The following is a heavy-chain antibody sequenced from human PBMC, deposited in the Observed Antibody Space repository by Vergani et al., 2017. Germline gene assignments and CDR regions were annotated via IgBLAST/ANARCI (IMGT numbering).Heavy chain of an antibody. CDR3: ARGAYYDFWSGYSRXGMDV. D-gene: IGHD3-3*01. CDR2: IIPILGIA. CDR1: GGTFSSYA. Sequence: QVQLVQSGAEVKKPGSSVKVSCKASGGTFSSYAISWVRQAPGQGLEWMGRIIPILGIANYAQKFQGRVTITADKSTSTAYMELSSLRSEDTAVYYCARGAYYDFWSGYSRXGMDVWGQGTTVTVSS. J-gene: IGHJ6*02. V-gene: IGHV1-69*04.